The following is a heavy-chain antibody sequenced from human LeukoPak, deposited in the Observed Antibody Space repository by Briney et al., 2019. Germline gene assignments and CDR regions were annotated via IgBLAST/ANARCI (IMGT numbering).Heavy chain of an antibody. J-gene: IGHJ4*02. CDR1: GFIFSRYW. D-gene: IGHD2-8*02. V-gene: IGHV3-15*01. CDR3: TTDPLDIVLVVYAID. CDR2: IKSKTDGGTT. Sequence: GGSLRLSCAASGFIFSRYWMTWVRQAPGKGLEWVGRIKSKTDGGTTDYAAPVKGRFTISRDDSKNTLYLQMNSLKTEDTAVYYCTTDPLDIVLVVYAIDWGQGTLVTVSS.